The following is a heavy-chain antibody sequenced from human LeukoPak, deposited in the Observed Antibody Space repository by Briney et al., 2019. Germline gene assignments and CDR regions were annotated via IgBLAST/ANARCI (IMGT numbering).Heavy chain of an antibody. CDR1: GGSISSGGYY. CDR2: IYYSGST. V-gene: IGHV4-31*03. D-gene: IGHD3-3*01. Sequence: PSETLSLTCTVSGGSISSGGYYWSWIRQHPGKGLEWIGYIYYSGSTYYNPSLKSRVAISVDTSKNQFSLKLSSVTAADTAVYYCARETIFGVVRGFDPWGQGTLVTVSS. J-gene: IGHJ5*02. CDR3: ARETIFGVVRGFDP.